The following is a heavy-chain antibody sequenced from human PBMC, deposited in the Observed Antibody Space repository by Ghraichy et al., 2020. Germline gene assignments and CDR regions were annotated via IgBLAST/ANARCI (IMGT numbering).Heavy chain of an antibody. J-gene: IGHJ6*02. D-gene: IGHD6-6*01. Sequence: SVKVSCKASGGTFSSYAISWVRQAPGQGLEWMGGIIPIFGTANYAQKFQGRVTITADESTSTAYMELSSLRSEDTAVYYCARGSIAARSYYYYYYGMDVWGQGTTVTVSS. CDR1: GGTFSSYA. CDR2: IIPIFGTA. V-gene: IGHV1-69*13. CDR3: ARGSIAARSYYYYYYGMDV.